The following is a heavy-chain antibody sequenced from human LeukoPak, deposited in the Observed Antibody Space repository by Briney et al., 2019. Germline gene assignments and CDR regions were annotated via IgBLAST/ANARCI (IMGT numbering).Heavy chain of an antibody. Sequence: PGGPLRLSCAASGFTFRSHGMHWVRQAPGKGLEWVAVIWYDGSNKYYADSVKGRFTISRDNSKNTLYLQMNSLRAEDTAVYYCAREGITMVRGVIISHPLYYWGQGALVTVSS. V-gene: IGHV3-33*01. CDR2: IWYDGSNK. D-gene: IGHD3-10*01. CDR3: AREGITMVRGVIISHPLYY. J-gene: IGHJ4*02. CDR1: GFTFRSHG.